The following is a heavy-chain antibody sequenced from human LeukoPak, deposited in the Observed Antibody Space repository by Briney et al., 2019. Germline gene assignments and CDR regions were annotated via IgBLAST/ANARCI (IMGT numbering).Heavy chain of an antibody. J-gene: IGHJ4*02. CDR2: INPNSGGT. CDR1: GYTFTGYY. Sequence: ASVKVSCKASGYTFTGYYMHWVRQAPGQGLEWMEWINPNSGGTNYAQKFQGRVTMTRDTSISTAYMELSRLGSDDTAVYYCARRAAAGNKGCDYWGQGTLVTVSS. CDR3: ARRAAAGNKGCDY. V-gene: IGHV1-2*02. D-gene: IGHD6-13*01.